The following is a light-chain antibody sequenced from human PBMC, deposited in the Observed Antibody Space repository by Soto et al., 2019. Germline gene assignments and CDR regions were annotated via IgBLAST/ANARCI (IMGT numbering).Light chain of an antibody. V-gene: IGKV3-20*01. J-gene: IGKJ2*01. CDR2: GAS. CDR3: QQYGSSPQT. Sequence: EIVLMQSPGILSLSPGERATLSCRASQSVSSSYFAWYQQKPGQAPRLLIYGASSRATGIPARFSGSGSGTDFTLTISRLEPEDFAVYYCQQYGSSPQTFGQGTKLEIK. CDR1: QSVSSSY.